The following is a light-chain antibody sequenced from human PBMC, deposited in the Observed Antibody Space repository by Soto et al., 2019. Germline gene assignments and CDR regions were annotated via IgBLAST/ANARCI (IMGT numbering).Light chain of an antibody. CDR2: AAS. V-gene: IGKV1-9*01. CDR1: QGVRGN. J-gene: IGKJ4*01. Sequence: DIQLTQSPSFLSASVGDRITITCRASQGVRGNLAWYQQKPGKAPKLLISAASSLQSGVPSRFSGSGSGTEVTLTISCLQPEDFATYCGQQLNDYPLTCGGGTKVEIK. CDR3: QQLNDYPLT.